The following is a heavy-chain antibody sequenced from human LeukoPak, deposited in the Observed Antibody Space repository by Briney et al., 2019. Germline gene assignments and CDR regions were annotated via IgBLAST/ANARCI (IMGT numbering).Heavy chain of an antibody. J-gene: IGHJ6*03. D-gene: IGHD2-15*01. V-gene: IGHV4-38-2*01. Sequence: SETQSLTCAVSGYSISSGYYWGWIRQPPGKGLEWIGSIYHSGSTYYNPSLKSRVTISVDTSKNQFSLKLSSVTAADTAVYYCARQACSGGSCYYHYYYYMDVWGKGTTVTVSS. CDR2: IYHSGST. CDR3: ARQACSGGSCYYHYYYYMDV. CDR1: GYSISSGYY.